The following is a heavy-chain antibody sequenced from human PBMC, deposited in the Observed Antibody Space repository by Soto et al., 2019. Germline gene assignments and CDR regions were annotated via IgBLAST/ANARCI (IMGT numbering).Heavy chain of an antibody. CDR1: GYTFTSYD. D-gene: IGHD2-15*01. V-gene: IGHV1-8*01. Sequence: QVQLVQSGAEVKKPGASVKVSCKASGYTFTSYDINWVRQATGQGLEWMGWMNPNSGNTGYAQKFQGRVTMTRNTSMSTAYMELSSLRSEDTAVYYCARVRVYCSGGSCYLFDYWGQGTLVTVSS. CDR3: ARVRVYCSGGSCYLFDY. CDR2: MNPNSGNT. J-gene: IGHJ4*02.